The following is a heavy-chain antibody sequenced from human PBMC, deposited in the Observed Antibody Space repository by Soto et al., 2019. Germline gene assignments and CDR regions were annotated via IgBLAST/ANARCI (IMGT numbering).Heavy chain of an antibody. CDR2: IIPLFRTP. CDR3: ARDNDRLQLGGNYYYFMDV. D-gene: IGHD4-4*01. V-gene: IGHV1-69*12. J-gene: IGHJ6*02. Sequence: QVQLVQSGAEVKEPGSSVKVSCKASGGTFSSYAISWVRQAPGQGLEWMGGIIPLFRTPDYAQKFQGRVTITADEPTSTAYMELSSLRFDDTAVYYCARDNDRLQLGGNYYYFMDVWGQGTTITVSS. CDR1: GGTFSSYA.